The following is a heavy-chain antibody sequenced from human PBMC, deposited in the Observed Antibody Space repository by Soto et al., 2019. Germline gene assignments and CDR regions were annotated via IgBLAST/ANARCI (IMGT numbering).Heavy chain of an antibody. CDR2: IYYSGST. Sequence: QLQLQESGPGLVKPSETLSLTCTVSGGSISSSSYYWGWIRQPPGKGLEWIGSIYYSGSTYYNPSLKSRVTISVDTSKNQSSLKLSSVTAADTAVYYCAGGGGYSPPKYNWFDPWGQGTLVTVSS. CDR1: GGSISSSSYY. V-gene: IGHV4-39*01. CDR3: AGGGGYSPPKYNWFDP. J-gene: IGHJ5*02. D-gene: IGHD2-21*01.